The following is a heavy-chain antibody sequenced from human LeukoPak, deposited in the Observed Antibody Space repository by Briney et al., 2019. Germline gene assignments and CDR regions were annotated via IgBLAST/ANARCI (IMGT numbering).Heavy chain of an antibody. CDR1: GFTFNSFA. CDR2: ISHDGSLK. V-gene: IGHV3-30*04. J-gene: IGHJ4*02. CDR3: AKDLSFSTSVFEC. D-gene: IGHD6-13*01. Sequence: GTSLRLSCAASGFTFNSFAMHWVRQAPDKGLEWVAVISHDGSLKYYTESVKGRFTISRDNSKSTLYLEMTSLRAEDTAVYHCAKDLSFSTSVFECWGEGSLVTVSS.